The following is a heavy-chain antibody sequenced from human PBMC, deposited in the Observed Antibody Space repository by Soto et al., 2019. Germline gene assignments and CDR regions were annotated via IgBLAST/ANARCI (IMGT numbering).Heavy chain of an antibody. CDR2: ISGSGGST. CDR1: GFTFSSYA. J-gene: IGHJ5*02. CDR3: AKDRARGSGYYYDSSGYGWFDP. Sequence: GGSLRLSCAASGFTFSSYAMSWVHQAPGKGLEWVSAISGSGGSTYYADSVKGRFTISRDNSKNTLYLQMNSLRAEDTAVYYCAKDRARGSGYYYDSSGYGWFDPWGQGTLVTVSS. D-gene: IGHD3-22*01. V-gene: IGHV3-23*01.